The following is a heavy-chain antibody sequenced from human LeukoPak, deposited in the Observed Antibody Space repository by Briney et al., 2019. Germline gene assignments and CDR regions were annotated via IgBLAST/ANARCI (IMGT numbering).Heavy chain of an antibody. CDR3: ARRNKEAVAGSYYYYYYYMDV. CDR1: GGSFSGYY. J-gene: IGHJ6*03. V-gene: IGHV4-34*01. D-gene: IGHD6-19*01. CDR2: INHSGNT. Sequence: SETLSLTCAVYGGSFSGYYWSWIRQPPGKGLEWIGEINHSGNTNYNPSLKSRVTISIDTSKNQFSLKLSSVTAADTAVYYCARRNKEAVAGSYYYYYYYMDVWGKGTTVTVSS.